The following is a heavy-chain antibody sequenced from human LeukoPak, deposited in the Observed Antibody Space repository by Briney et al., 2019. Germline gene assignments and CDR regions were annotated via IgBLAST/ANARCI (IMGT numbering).Heavy chain of an antibody. CDR2: ITGSGAST. V-gene: IGHV3-23*01. CDR1: GFTFSSYG. CDR3: AKRDSSGSFYFDH. D-gene: IGHD3-22*01. Sequence: PGGSLRLSCAASGFTFSSYGMSWVRQAPGTGLGWVSAITGSGASTFYADPVKGRFTISRDNSKNTLYLQMNSLRAEDTAVYYCAKRDSSGSFYFDHWGQGTLVTVSS. J-gene: IGHJ4*02.